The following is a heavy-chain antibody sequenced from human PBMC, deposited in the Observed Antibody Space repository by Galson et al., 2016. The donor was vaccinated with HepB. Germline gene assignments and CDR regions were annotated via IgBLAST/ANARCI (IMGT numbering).Heavy chain of an antibody. CDR1: GGSFSGFY. CDR2: INHSGTT. Sequence: SETLSLTCGVYGGSFSGFYWTWIRQSPGKGLEWIGEINHSGTTNYNPSLTSRVTMSVDTSKNHFSLKLSSVTAADTAVYYCARGYYYDSSGSYSYYYYMNVWGKGTTVTVSS. V-gene: IGHV4-34*01. J-gene: IGHJ6*03. D-gene: IGHD3-22*01. CDR3: ARGYYYDSSGSYSYYYYMNV.